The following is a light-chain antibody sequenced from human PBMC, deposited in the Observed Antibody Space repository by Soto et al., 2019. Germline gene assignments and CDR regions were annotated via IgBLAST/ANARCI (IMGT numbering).Light chain of an antibody. CDR2: DVI. V-gene: IGLV2-11*01. Sequence: QSVLTQPRSVSGSPGQSITLSCDGSTSDVGAYNLVSWYQKHPGEAPKLMIYDVIKRPSGVPYRFSGSKSGNTASLTISGLQADDEADYYCCSYAGNFIWVFGGGTKLTVL. CDR3: CSYAGNFIWV. J-gene: IGLJ3*02. CDR1: TSDVGAYNL.